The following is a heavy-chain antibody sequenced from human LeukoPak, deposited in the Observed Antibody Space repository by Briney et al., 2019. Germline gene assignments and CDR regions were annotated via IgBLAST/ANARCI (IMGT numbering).Heavy chain of an antibody. CDR2: IYYSGST. Sequence: SETLSLTCTVSGGSISSGSYYWSWIRQPPGKGLEWIGYIYYSGSTNYNPSLKSRVTISVDTSKNQFSLKLSSVTAADTAVYYCAREVSVGAIDYWGQGTLVTVSS. CDR3: AREVSVGAIDY. V-gene: IGHV4-61*01. J-gene: IGHJ4*02. D-gene: IGHD1-26*01. CDR1: GGSISSGSYY.